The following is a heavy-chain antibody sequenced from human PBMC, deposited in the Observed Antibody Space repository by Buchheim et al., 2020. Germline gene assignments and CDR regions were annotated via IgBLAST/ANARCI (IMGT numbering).Heavy chain of an antibody. CDR2: INPSGGST. V-gene: IGHV1-46*01. CDR1: GYTFTSYY. J-gene: IGHJ5*02. CDR3: ARGHVVVPAAIHWFDP. Sequence: QVQLVQSGAEVKKPGASVKVSCKASGYTFTSYYMHWVRQAPGQGLEWMGIINPSGGSTSYAQKFQGRVTMTRETAPSTVYMELSRLRSEDTAVYYSARGHVVVPAAIHWFDPWGQGTL. D-gene: IGHD2-2*02.